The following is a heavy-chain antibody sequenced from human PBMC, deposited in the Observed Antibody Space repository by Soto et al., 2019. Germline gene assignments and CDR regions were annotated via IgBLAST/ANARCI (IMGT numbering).Heavy chain of an antibody. V-gene: IGHV3-7*05. CDR2: IKGDGSAK. D-gene: IGHD6-25*01. CDR1: GFTFGNYW. CDR3: ARDVSPGSSGHYLDAFDI. Sequence: EVQLVESGGGLVQPGGSLRLSCAASGFTFGNYWMTWVRQAPGKGLEWVAHIKGDGSAKSYLDSVRGRFTVSRANAENSLFLQMNILRAEDTALYYCARDVSPGSSGHYLDAFDIWGQGTMVTVS. J-gene: IGHJ3*02.